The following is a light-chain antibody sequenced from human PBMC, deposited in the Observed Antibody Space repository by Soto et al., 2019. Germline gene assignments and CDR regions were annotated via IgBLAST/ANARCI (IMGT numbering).Light chain of an antibody. Sequence: DIQMTQSPSSLSASVGDRVTITCRASQSISSYLNWYQQKPGKAPKLLIYAASSLQSGVPSRFSSSGSGTDFTLPISIFQPEDFATYYCQQSYSTPQPFGQGTKVEIK. CDR2: AAS. J-gene: IGKJ1*01. V-gene: IGKV1-39*01. CDR3: QQSYSTPQP. CDR1: QSISSY.